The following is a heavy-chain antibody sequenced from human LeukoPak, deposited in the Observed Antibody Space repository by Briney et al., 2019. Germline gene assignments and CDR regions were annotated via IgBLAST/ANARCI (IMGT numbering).Heavy chain of an antibody. CDR1: GYTFTGYY. J-gene: IGHJ4*02. CDR2: INPNSGGT. D-gene: IGHD6-19*01. V-gene: IGHV1-2*06. Sequence: AXVKVSCKASGYTFTGYYMNWVRQAPGQGLEWMGRINPNSGGTNYAQKFQGRVTMTRDTSISTAYMELSRLRSDDTAVYYCALSSGWYRWYFDYWGQGTLVTVSS. CDR3: ALSSGWYRWYFDY.